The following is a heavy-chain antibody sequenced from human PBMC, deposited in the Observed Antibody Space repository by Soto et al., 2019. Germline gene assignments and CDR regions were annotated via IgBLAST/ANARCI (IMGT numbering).Heavy chain of an antibody. CDR1: GYTFTSYG. V-gene: IGHV1-18*01. CDR3: ARVVNYPFQIYYYYMDV. CDR2: ISAYNGNT. D-gene: IGHD1-7*01. Sequence: QVQLVQSGAEVKKPGASVKVSCNASGYTFTSYGISWVRQAPGQGLEWMGWISAYNGNTNYAQKLQGRVTMTTDTSTSTAYMELRSLRSDDTAVYYCARVVNYPFQIYYYYMDVCGKGTTVTVSS. J-gene: IGHJ6*03.